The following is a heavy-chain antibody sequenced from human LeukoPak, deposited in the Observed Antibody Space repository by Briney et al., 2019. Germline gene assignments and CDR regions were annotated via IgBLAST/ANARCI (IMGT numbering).Heavy chain of an antibody. J-gene: IGHJ4*02. Sequence: GGSLRLSCAASGFTFSNYWMHWVRQAPGKGLVWVSHINYDGSSTTYADSVKGRVTISRDNAKSTLYLQMNSLRVEDTAVYYCSRSTVSLVDWGQGTLVTVSS. CDR1: GFTFSNYW. D-gene: IGHD4-17*01. CDR2: INYDGSST. CDR3: SRSTVSLVD. V-gene: IGHV3-74*01.